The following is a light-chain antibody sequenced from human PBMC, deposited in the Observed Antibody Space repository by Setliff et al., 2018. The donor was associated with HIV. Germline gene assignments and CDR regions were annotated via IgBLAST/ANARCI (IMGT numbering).Light chain of an antibody. CDR2: DNI. J-gene: IGLJ1*01. V-gene: IGLV1-40*01. CDR3: QSYDTSLSGV. CDR1: SSDIGAGYD. Sequence: QSALTQPPSVSGAPGQRVTISCTGSSSDIGAGYDVQWYQQLPGTAPKLLIYDNINRPSGVPDRFSGSKSGTSASLAITGLQAEDEADYYCQSYDTSLSGVFGTGTKVTVL.